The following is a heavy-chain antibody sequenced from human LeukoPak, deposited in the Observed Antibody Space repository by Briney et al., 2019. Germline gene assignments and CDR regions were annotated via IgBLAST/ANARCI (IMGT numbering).Heavy chain of an antibody. D-gene: IGHD1-26*01. Sequence: SETLSLTCTVSGGSISSGSYYWSWIRQPAGKGLEWIGRIYTSGSTNYNPSLKSRVTISVDTSKNQFSLKLSSVTADAPAVYFFAVQISGGLPLENAFYILGQGRMVTLSS. CDR3: AVQISGGLPLENAFYI. CDR1: GGSISSGSYY. V-gene: IGHV4-61*02. CDR2: IYTSGST. J-gene: IGHJ3*02.